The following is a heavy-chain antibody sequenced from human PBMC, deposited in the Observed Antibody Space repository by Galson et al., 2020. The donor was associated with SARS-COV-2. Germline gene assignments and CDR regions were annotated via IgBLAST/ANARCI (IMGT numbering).Heavy chain of an antibody. J-gene: IGHJ4*02. V-gene: IGHV3-49*04. D-gene: IGHD6-19*01. Sequence: GGSLRLSCTSSGLTFGEYAVSWVRQAPGKGPEWVGFIRSKAYGGTTEYAASVKGRLTISRDDSKSIAYVQMNSLKSEDTGMYYCTMSTGWFVATHWGQGTLVTVSS. CDR1: GLTFGEYA. CDR3: TMSTGWFVATH. CDR2: IRSKAYGGTT.